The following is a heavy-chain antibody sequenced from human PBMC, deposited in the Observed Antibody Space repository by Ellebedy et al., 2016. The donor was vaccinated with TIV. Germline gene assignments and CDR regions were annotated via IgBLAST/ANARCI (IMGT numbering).Heavy chain of an antibody. CDR2: IRQDGSEK. CDR3: ATDGSYGDYLSPTHAFVI. V-gene: IGHV3-7*01. Sequence: GGSLRLSCGASGFSFSSYWMSWVRQTPGKGLEWVANIRQDGSEKYYVDSVKGRFTISRDNAKTSLYLHLNSLGAEDTAMYYCATDGSYGDYLSPTHAFVIWGQGTMVTVSS. D-gene: IGHD4-17*01. J-gene: IGHJ3*02. CDR1: GFSFSSYW.